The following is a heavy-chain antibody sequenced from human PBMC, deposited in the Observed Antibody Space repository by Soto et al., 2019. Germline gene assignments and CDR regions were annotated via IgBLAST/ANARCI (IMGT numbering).Heavy chain of an antibody. CDR2: IRSKANSYAT. CDR3: TSSPFDLYSSGWSWYFDY. CDR1: GFTFSGSA. J-gene: IGHJ4*02. D-gene: IGHD6-19*01. V-gene: IGHV3-73*01. Sequence: EVQLVESGGGLVQPGGSLKLSCAASGFTFSGSAMHWVRQASGKGLEWVGRIRSKANSYATAYAASVKGRFTISRDDSKNTAYLQMNSLKTEDTAVYYCTSSPFDLYSSGWSWYFDYWGQGTLVTVSS.